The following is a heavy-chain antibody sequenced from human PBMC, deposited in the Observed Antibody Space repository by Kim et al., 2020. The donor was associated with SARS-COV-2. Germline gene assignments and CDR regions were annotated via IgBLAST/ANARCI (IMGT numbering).Heavy chain of an antibody. Sequence: GGSLRLSCAASGFYLGYYSMNWVRQAPGKGLEWVSYISGTSDVIYYVDSVKGRFTISRDNAKNSLYLQMNSLRDEDTAVYYCARFIGDCGGGGCYLEYYRNDYWGQGTLVTVSS. D-gene: IGHD2-21*02. CDR2: ISGTSDVI. CDR1: GFYLGYYS. V-gene: IGHV3-48*02. J-gene: IGHJ4*02. CDR3: ARFIGDCGGGGCYLEYYRNDY.